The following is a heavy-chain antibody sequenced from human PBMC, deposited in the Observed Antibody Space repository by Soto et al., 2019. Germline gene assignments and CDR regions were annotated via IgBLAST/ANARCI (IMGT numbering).Heavy chain of an antibody. CDR3: ARDTYYYDSTDHFSADAFDI. D-gene: IGHD3-22*01. CDR2: ISNDGSST. V-gene: IGHV3-74*01. CDR1: GFTSSSYW. J-gene: IGHJ3*02. Sequence: EVQLVESGGGLVQPGGSLRLSCAASGFTSSSYWIHWVRQAPGKGLVWVSRISNDGSSTNYADSVKGRFTISRDKAKNTVYLQMNSLRAEDTSVYYCARDTYYYDSTDHFSADAFDIWGQGTKVTVSS.